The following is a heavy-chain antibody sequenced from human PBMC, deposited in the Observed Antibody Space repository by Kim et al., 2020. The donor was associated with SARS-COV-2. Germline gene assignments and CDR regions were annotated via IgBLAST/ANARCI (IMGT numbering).Heavy chain of an antibody. CDR2: IDYSGTT. D-gene: IGHD3-16*01. J-gene: IGHJ5*02. Sequence: SETLSLTCTVSGASINNVGYYWSWIRQHPGKGLEWIGYIDYSGTTHYNPSLKSPVSISRDTSKNQFSLEVTSVTAADSAVYYCARDRSRLAAYNKDNWFDPWGQGIQVLVSS. V-gene: IGHV4-31*01. CDR3: ARDRSRLAAYNKDNWFDP. CDR1: GASINNVGYY.